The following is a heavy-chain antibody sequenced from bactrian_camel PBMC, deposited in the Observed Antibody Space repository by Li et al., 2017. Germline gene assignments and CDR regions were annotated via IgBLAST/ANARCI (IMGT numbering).Heavy chain of an antibody. CDR2: IYTGTGAT. CDR1: ADTTSMNF. J-gene: IGHJ4*01. V-gene: IGHV3S54*01. D-gene: IGHD5*01. CDR3: AAKNTGHCSDGSRYIF. Sequence: HVQLVESGGGSVQPGGSLTLSCAASADTTSMNFMAWFRQAPGKEREGVATIYTGTGATDYAASVKGRFTISRDNAKNTVYLQMNSLKPEDTAMYYCAAKNTGHCSDGSRYIFWGQGTQVTVS.